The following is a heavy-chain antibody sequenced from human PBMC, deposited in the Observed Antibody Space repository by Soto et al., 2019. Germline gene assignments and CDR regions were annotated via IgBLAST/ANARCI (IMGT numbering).Heavy chain of an antibody. CDR3: AKDGIVVVPAAIRYGMDV. CDR1: GFTFSSYA. V-gene: IGHV3-23*01. CDR2: ISGSGGST. Sequence: PGGSLRLSCAASGFTFSSYAMSWVRQAPGKGLEWVSFISGSGGSTYYADSVKGRFTISRDNSKNTLYLQMNSLRAEDTAVYYCAKDGIVVVPAAIRYGMDVWGQGTTVTVSS. D-gene: IGHD2-2*01. J-gene: IGHJ6*02.